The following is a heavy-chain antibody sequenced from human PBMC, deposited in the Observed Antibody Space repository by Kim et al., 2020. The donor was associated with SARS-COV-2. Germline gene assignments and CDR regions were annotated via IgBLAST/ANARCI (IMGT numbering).Heavy chain of an antibody. J-gene: IGHJ5*02. CDR1: GGSISSYY. CDR2: IYYSGNT. Sequence: SETLSLTCTVSGGSISSYYWSWIRQPPGKGLEWIGYIYYSGNTNYNPSLKSRVTISVDTAKNQFSLKLSSVTAADTAVYYCARVGYCSGGSCYGYWFDPWGQGTLVTVSS. V-gene: IGHV4-59*13. D-gene: IGHD2-15*01. CDR3: ARVGYCSGGSCYGYWFDP.